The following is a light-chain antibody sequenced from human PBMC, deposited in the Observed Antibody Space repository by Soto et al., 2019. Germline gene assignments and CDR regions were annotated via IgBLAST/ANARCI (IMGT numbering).Light chain of an antibody. Sequence: EIVLTQTPGTLSLSPGERATLSCRASQSVNSKFLAWYQQKPGQAPSLLIYGVSSRATGIPDRFSGSGSGTDFTLIISRLEPEDFAVYYCPYYDGPPFTFGPGTKVDIK. V-gene: IGKV3-20*01. CDR1: QSVNSKF. CDR3: PYYDGPPFT. CDR2: GVS. J-gene: IGKJ3*01.